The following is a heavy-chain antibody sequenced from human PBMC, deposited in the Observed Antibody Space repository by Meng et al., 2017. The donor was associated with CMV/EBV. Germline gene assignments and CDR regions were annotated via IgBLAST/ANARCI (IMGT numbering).Heavy chain of an antibody. J-gene: IGHJ4*02. D-gene: IGHD3-3*01. CDR2: ISAYNGNT. Sequence: ASVKVSCKASGYTFASYGISWVRQAPGQGLEWMGWISAYNGNTNYAQKLQGRVTMTTDTSTSTAYMELRSLRAKDTAVYYCASGGGGTEYDCWSGYSYFDYWGQGTLVTVSS. CDR1: GYTFASYG. V-gene: IGHV1-18*01. CDR3: ASGGGGTEYDCWSGYSYFDY.